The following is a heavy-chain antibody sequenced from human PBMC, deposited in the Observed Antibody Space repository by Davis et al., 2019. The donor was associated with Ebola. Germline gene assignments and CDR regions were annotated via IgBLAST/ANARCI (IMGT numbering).Heavy chain of an antibody. CDR1: GYTFTSYA. D-gene: IGHD3-3*01. V-gene: IGHV1-3*01. CDR3: AREGRDFWSDLHVPRHLPYYYYGMDV. Sequence: ASVKVSCKASGYTFTSYAMHWVRQAPGQRLEWMGWINAGNGNTKYSQKLQGRVTMTTDTSTSTAYMELRSLRSDDTAVYYCAREGRDFWSDLHVPRHLPYYYYGMDVWGQGTTVTVSS. CDR2: INAGNGNT. J-gene: IGHJ6*02.